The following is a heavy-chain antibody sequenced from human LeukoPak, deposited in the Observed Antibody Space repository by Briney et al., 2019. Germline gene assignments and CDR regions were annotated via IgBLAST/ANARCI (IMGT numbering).Heavy chain of an antibody. V-gene: IGHV3-23*01. D-gene: IGHD1-26*01. CDR3: AKDRNVIVGAHFDY. Sequence: GGSLRLSCAASGFTFSSYAMSWVRQAPGKGLEWVSAISGSGGSTYYADSVKGRFIISRDNSKNTLYLQMNSLRAEDTAVYYCAKDRNVIVGAHFDYWGQGTLVTVSS. J-gene: IGHJ4*02. CDR1: GFTFSSYA. CDR2: ISGSGGST.